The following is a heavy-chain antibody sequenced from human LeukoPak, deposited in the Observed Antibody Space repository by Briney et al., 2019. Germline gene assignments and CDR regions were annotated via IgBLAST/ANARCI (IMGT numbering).Heavy chain of an antibody. Sequence: SETLSLTCTVSGGSISSSSYYWGWIRQPPGKGLEWIGEINHSGSTNYNPSLKSRVTISVDTSKNQFSLKLSSVTAADTAVYYCASRSGYANFDYWGQGTLVTVSS. D-gene: IGHD3-22*01. CDR2: INHSGST. CDR1: GGSISSSSYY. V-gene: IGHV4-39*07. CDR3: ASRSGYANFDY. J-gene: IGHJ4*02.